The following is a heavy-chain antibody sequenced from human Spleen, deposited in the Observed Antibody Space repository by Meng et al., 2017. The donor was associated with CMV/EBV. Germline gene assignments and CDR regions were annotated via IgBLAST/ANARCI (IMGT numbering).Heavy chain of an antibody. Sequence: GESLKISCAASGFTFSDSYTSWIRQAPGKGLEWVSYISSSVSTIYYADSVKGRFTISRDNAKNSLYLQMNSLRAEDTAVYYCARGITIFGVVPDFDYWGQGTLVTVSS. CDR2: ISSSVSTI. J-gene: IGHJ4*02. CDR1: GFTFSDSY. CDR3: ARGITIFGVVPDFDY. D-gene: IGHD3-3*01. V-gene: IGHV3-11*04.